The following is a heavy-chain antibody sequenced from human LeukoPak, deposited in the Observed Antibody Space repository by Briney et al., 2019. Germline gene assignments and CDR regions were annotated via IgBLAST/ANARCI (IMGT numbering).Heavy chain of an antibody. D-gene: IGHD6-19*01. V-gene: IGHV3-23*01. J-gene: IGHJ4*02. CDR3: ARSISSGEDC. CDR1: GFTFRNYA. CDR2: ISDSGGST. Sequence: LAGGSLRLSCAASGFTFRNYAMSWVRQAPGKGLEWVSAISDSGGSTYHADSVKGRFTISRDNSKNTPYLQMNSLRAEDTAVYYCARSISSGEDCWGQGTLVTVSS.